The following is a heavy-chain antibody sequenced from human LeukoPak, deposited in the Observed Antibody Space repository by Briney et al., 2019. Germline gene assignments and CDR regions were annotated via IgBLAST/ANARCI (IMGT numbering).Heavy chain of an antibody. CDR1: GDSISSYY. CDR3: ARASPIVGATGGGFDP. J-gene: IGHJ5*02. CDR2: IYYSGST. Sequence: TSETLSLTCTVSGDSISSYYWSWIRQPPGKGLEWIGYIYYSGSTNYNPSLKSRVSISVDTSKNQFSLKLSSVTAADTAVYYCARASPIVGATGGGFDPWGQGTLVTVSS. D-gene: IGHD1-26*01. V-gene: IGHV4-59*01.